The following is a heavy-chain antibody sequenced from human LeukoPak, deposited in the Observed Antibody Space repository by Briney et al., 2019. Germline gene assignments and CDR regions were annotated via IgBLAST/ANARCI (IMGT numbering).Heavy chain of an antibody. CDR2: ISWDGDST. CDR1: GFTFDDYT. V-gene: IGHV3-43*01. J-gene: IGHJ4*02. Sequence: GGSLRLSCAASGFTFDDYTMHWDRQAPGKGLEWVSLISWDGDSTYYADSVKGRFTISRDNSKNSLYLQMNSLRTEDTALYYCAKDEDWASGHYLDYWGQGTLVTVSS. D-gene: IGHD3-10*01. CDR3: AKDEDWASGHYLDY.